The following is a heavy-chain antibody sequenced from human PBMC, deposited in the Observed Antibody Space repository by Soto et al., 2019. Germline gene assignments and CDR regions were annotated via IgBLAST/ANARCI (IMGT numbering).Heavy chain of an antibody. D-gene: IGHD2-15*01. CDR1: GGSIRTIY. J-gene: IGHJ6*02. V-gene: IGHV4-4*07. Sequence: QVQLQESGPGLVKPSETLSLRCSVSGGSIRTIYWTWVRQPAGKGLEWIGRIHTSGSSSYNPSLERRVSMSIDTPTNQFSLKLKSVTVADTAVYFCARESRDSGDGLDVWGQGTAVTVSS. CDR2: IHTSGSS. CDR3: ARESRDSGDGLDV.